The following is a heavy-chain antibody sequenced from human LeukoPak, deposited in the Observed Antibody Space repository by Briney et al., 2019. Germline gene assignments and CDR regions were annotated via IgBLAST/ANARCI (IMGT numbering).Heavy chain of an antibody. J-gene: IGHJ5*02. CDR1: GYTFTGYY. CDR2: INPNSGGT. D-gene: IGHD4-17*01. CDR3: ARGPVTPIQNWFDP. V-gene: IGHV1-2*06. Sequence: ASVKVSCKASGYTFTGYYMHWVRQAPGQGLEWMGRINPNSGGTNYAQKFQGRVTMTRDTSISTAYMELTRLKSDDTAVYYCARGPVTPIQNWFDPWGQGTLVTVSS.